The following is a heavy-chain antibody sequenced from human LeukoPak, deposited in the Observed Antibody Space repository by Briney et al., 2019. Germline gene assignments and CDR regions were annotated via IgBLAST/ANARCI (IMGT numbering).Heavy chain of an antibody. J-gene: IGHJ4*02. CDR1: GGSISSGGYY. V-gene: IGHV4-31*03. Sequence: ASQTLSLTCTVSGGSISSGGYYCNWIRQHPGKGLEWIGYIYYSGSTYYNPSLKSRVTISVDTSKDQFSLKLSSVTAADTAVYYCATSHAKSSSSGYWGQGTLVTVSS. CDR3: ATSHAKSSSSGY. D-gene: IGHD6-6*01. CDR2: IYYSGST.